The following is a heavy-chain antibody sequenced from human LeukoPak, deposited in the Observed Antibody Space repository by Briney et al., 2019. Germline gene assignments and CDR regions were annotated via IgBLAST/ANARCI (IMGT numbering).Heavy chain of an antibody. CDR2: ISFSGSST. D-gene: IGHD1-1*01. V-gene: IGHV3-23*01. Sequence: PGGSLRLSCAASGFTFSNYAMTWVRQAPGKGLEWVSGISFSGSSTYYADSVKGRFTISRDNSKNTVYLQMNGLRADDTAVYYCAGNWNCDYWGQGTLVTVSS. J-gene: IGHJ4*02. CDR1: GFTFSNYA. CDR3: AGNWNCDY.